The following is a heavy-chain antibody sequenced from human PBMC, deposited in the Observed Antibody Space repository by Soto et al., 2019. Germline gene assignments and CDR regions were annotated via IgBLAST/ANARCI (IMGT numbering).Heavy chain of an antibody. CDR2: IKSKNDGGAA. CDR3: VEGWNDF. D-gene: IGHD1-1*01. CDR1: GFMFSSAW. V-gene: IGHV3-15*01. Sequence: EVQVVASGGDLVEPGGSLRLSCVTSGFMFSSAWMSWVRQGPGKGLEWVARIKSKNDGGAADYAAPVNGRFSISRDDSKSTVYLQMNSLRAEDAALYYCVEGWNDFWGQGTLVTVSS. J-gene: IGHJ4*02.